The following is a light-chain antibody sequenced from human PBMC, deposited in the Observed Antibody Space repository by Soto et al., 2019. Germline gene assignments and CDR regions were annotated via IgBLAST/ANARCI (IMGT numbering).Light chain of an antibody. J-gene: IGKJ4*01. Sequence: EIVMTQSPATLSVSPGERATLSCRASQSVSSNLAWYQQKPGQAPRLLIYGASTRATGIPARFSGSGSGTEFTRTISSLQSEHLAVYYCQQYNSWPPLTFGGGTKVEIK. CDR1: QSVSSN. CDR3: QQYNSWPPLT. CDR2: GAS. V-gene: IGKV3-15*01.